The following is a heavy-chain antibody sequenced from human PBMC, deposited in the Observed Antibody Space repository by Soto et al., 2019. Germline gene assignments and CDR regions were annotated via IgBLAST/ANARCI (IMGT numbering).Heavy chain of an antibody. CDR3: ARDSPLGCGMDV. V-gene: IGHV3-7*03. Sequence: LRLSCAASGFTFSSYWMSWARQVPGKGLEWVANIKQDGSEKYYVDSVKGRFTISRDNAKNSLYLQMNSLRAEDTAVYYCARDSPLGCGMDVWGQGTTVTVSS. J-gene: IGHJ6*02. CDR1: GFTFSSYW. CDR2: IKQDGSEK.